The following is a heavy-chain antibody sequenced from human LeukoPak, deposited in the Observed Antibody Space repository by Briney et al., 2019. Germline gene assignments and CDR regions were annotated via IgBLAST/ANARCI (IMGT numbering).Heavy chain of an antibody. J-gene: IGHJ6*03. CDR3: ARGFSYYYYYMDV. Sequence: SETLSLTCTVSGGSISSYYWNWVRQPPGKGLEWIGDIYYSGSTNYNPSLKSRVTISVDTSKNQFSLKLSSVTAADTAVYHCARGFSYYYYYMDVWGKGTTVIVSS. CDR2: IYYSGST. V-gene: IGHV4-59*01. CDR1: GGSISSYY. D-gene: IGHD3-10*01.